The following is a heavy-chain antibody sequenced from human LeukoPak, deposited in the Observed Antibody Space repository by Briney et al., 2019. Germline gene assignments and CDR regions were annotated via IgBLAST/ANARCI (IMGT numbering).Heavy chain of an antibody. Sequence: GGPLRLSCLASGFAFRAYEMNWLRQAPGRGLEWVSYISGSDTTTYYADSVRGRFTIFRDNAKNSLYLQMNRLRAEDTALYYCTTLGYHLDSWGQGTLVTVSS. V-gene: IGHV3-48*03. D-gene: IGHD3-22*01. CDR3: TTLGYHLDS. CDR2: ISGSDTTT. CDR1: GFAFRAYE. J-gene: IGHJ4*02.